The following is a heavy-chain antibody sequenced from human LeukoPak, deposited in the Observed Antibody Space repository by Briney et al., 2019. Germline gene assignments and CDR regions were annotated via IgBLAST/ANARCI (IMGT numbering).Heavy chain of an antibody. Sequence: LSLTCTVSGGSISSSSYYWGWIRQAPGKGLEWVSYISSSGSTIYYADSVKGRFTISRDNAKNSLYLQMNSLRAEDTAVYYCARDLYGDYETYWGQGTLVTVSS. CDR2: ISSSGSTI. CDR1: GGSISSSSYY. D-gene: IGHD4-17*01. V-gene: IGHV3-11*04. J-gene: IGHJ4*02. CDR3: ARDLYGDYETY.